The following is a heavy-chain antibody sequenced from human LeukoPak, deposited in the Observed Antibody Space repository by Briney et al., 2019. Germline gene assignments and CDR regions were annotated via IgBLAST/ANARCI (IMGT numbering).Heavy chain of an antibody. J-gene: IGHJ5*02. CDR1: GGSIISYY. Sequence: PSETLSLTCTVSGGSIISYYWSWIRQPPGKGLEWIAYIYYSGSTNYNPSLKSRVTISVDTSKNQFSLKLNSVTAADTAVYYCARDKHGSGSAHTFDPWGQGTLVTVSS. D-gene: IGHD3-10*01. CDR3: ARDKHGSGSAHTFDP. V-gene: IGHV4-59*01. CDR2: IYYSGST.